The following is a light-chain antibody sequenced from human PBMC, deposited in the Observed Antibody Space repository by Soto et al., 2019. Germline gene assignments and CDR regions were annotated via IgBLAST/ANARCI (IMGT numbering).Light chain of an antibody. J-gene: IGKJ3*01. CDR3: QQYGSSPLFT. CDR2: GAS. Sequence: EIVLTQSPGTLSLSPGERATLSCRASQSVSSSYLAWYQQKPGQAPRLLIYGASSRATGIPDRFSSSGSGTDFTLTISRLEPEDFAVYYCQQYGSSPLFTFGPGTKGDIK. CDR1: QSVSSSY. V-gene: IGKV3-20*01.